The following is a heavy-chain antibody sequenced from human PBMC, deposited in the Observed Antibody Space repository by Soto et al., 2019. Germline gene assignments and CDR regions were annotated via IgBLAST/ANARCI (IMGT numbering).Heavy chain of an antibody. CDR3: ARGGNPIDY. CDR2: ISAYNGNT. J-gene: IGHJ4*02. Sequence: QVQLVQSGAEVKKPGASVKVSCKASGYTFTNFGISWVRQAPGQGLEWMGCISAYNGNTNYAQKFQVRVTITTDTSTSTAYMEVRGLRFDDTSVYYCARGGNPIDYWGQGTLVTVSS. CDR1: GYTFTNFG. V-gene: IGHV1-18*01. D-gene: IGHD3-16*01.